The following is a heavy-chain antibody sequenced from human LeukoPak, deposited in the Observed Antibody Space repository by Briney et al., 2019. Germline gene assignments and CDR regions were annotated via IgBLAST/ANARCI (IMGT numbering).Heavy chain of an antibody. CDR2: IGAAGGT. CDR1: GFTLSTHD. J-gene: IGHJ4*02. Sequence: GGSLRLSCAASGFTLSTHDMLWVRQATGKGLEWVSAIGAAGGTYYPGSVKGRFTISRENAKNSLYLQMNSLRAEDTAVYYCAGLGGGLSNWGQGTLVTVSS. V-gene: IGHV3-13*01. D-gene: IGHD3-16*01. CDR3: AGLGGGLSN.